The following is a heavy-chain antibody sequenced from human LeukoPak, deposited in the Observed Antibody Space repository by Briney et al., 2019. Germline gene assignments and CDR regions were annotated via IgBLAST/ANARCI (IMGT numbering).Heavy chain of an antibody. D-gene: IGHD3-22*01. Sequence: GGSLRLSCAVSGIALSNYGMSWVRQAPGKGLEWVAGISDSGGRTNYADSVKGRFTISRDNPKNTLYLQMNSLRAEDTAVYFCAKRGVVIRVILVGFHKEANYFDSWGQGALVTVSS. V-gene: IGHV3-23*01. CDR2: ISDSGGRT. CDR3: AKRGVVIRVILVGFHKEANYFDS. J-gene: IGHJ4*02. CDR1: GIALSNYG.